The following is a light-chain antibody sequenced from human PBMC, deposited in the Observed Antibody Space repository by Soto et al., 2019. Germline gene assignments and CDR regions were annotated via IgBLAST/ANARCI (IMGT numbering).Light chain of an antibody. CDR2: GES. V-gene: IGKV3-15*01. Sequence: ELVMTQSPATLSVSPGERATLSCRASQSVSSNLAWYQQKTGQAPRLLIYGESTRATGIPDRFSGSGSGTELTLTISRLQSEDFAVYYCQQYNNWLKTFGQGTKVDIK. CDR3: QQYNNWLKT. CDR1: QSVSSN. J-gene: IGKJ1*01.